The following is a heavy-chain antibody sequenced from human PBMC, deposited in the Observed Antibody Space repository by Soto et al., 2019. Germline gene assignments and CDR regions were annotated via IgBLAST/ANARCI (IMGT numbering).Heavy chain of an antibody. CDR1: GYTFTSYA. D-gene: IGHD3-3*01. CDR2: TNAGNGNT. V-gene: IGHV1-3*01. Sequence: ASVKVSCQASGYTFTSYAMHWVRQAPGQRLEWMGWTNAGNGNTKYSQKFQGRVTITRDTSASTAYMELSSLRSEDTAVYYCARAFWSGYYFHYHFDYWGQGTLVTVSS. CDR3: ARAFWSGYYFHYHFDY. J-gene: IGHJ4*02.